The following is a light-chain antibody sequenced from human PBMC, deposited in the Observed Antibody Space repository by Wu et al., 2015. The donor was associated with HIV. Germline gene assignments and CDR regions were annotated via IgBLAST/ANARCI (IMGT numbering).Light chain of an antibody. V-gene: IGKV3-20*01. J-gene: IGKJ1*01. CDR1: QSVTNSY. CDR2: GSS. Sequence: EIVLTQSPGTLSLSPGERATLSCWASQSVTNSYLAWYQHKPGQAPRLLIYGSSSRATDIPDRFSGSGSGTDFTLSISRLEPEDFALYYCQQYGGSPGTFGQGTKVEMK. CDR3: QQYGGSPGT.